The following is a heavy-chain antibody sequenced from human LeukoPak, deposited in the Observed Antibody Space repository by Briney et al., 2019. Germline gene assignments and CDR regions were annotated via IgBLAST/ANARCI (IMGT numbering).Heavy chain of an antibody. CDR3: ARDLSPGGSGQPQHY. Sequence: ASVKVSCKASRYTFTSYGISWVRQAPGQGLEWMGWISTYNSNTNYAQKVQGRVTMSTDTSTSTAYMELSSLRSEDTAVYYCARDLSPGGSGQPQHYWGQGNLVTVSS. J-gene: IGHJ4*02. D-gene: IGHD3-10*01. CDR2: ISTYNSNT. CDR1: RYTFTSYG. V-gene: IGHV1-18*01.